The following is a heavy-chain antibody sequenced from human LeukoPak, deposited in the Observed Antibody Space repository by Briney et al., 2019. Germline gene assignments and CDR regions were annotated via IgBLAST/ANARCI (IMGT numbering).Heavy chain of an antibody. Sequence: GGSLRLSCAASGFTFSSYAMSWVRQAPGKGLEWVSAISGSGGSTYYADSVKGRFTISRDNSKNTLYLQMNSLRTEDTAVYYCARGSRIMIARDDIWGQGTMVTVSS. CDR3: ARGSRIMIARDDI. V-gene: IGHV3-23*01. D-gene: IGHD3-16*01. CDR1: GFTFSSYA. J-gene: IGHJ3*02. CDR2: ISGSGGST.